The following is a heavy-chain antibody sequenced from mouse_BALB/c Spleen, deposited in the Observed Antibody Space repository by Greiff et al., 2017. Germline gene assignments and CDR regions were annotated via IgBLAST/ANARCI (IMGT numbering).Heavy chain of an antibody. Sequence: QVQLQQSGAELVRPGTSVKVSCKASGYAFTNYLIEWVKQRPGQGLEWIGVINPGSGGTNYNEKFKGKATLTADKSSSTAYMQLSSLTSDDSAVYFCARSTTMITAWFAYWDQGTLVTVSA. D-gene: IGHD2-4*01. CDR2: INPGSGGT. V-gene: IGHV1-54*01. J-gene: IGHJ3*01. CDR3: ARSTTMITAWFAY. CDR1: GYAFTNYL.